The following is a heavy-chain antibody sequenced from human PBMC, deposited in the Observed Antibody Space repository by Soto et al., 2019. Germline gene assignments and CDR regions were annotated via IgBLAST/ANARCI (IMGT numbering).Heavy chain of an antibody. CDR3: ARLNWNDKLDY. V-gene: IGHV4-39*01. Sequence: QLQLQESGPGLVKPSETLSLTCTVSGGSISSSSYYWGWIRQPPGKGLEWIGSIYYSGSTYYNPSLKSRVTISVDTSKNQFSLKLSSVTAADTAVYYCARLNWNDKLDYWGQGTLVTVSS. CDR2: IYYSGST. J-gene: IGHJ4*02. CDR1: GGSISSSSYY. D-gene: IGHD1-1*01.